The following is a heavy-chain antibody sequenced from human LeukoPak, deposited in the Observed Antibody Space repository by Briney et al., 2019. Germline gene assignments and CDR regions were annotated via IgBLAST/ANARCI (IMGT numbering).Heavy chain of an antibody. CDR3: TTAERRYYSHDF. CDR1: GLSFSTAW. V-gene: IGHV3-15*01. Sequence: GESLRLSCTVSGLSFSTAWISWIRQAPGKGLGWVGRIKSNTDGGTVNYAAPVKGRFTISRDDSKNTVFLQMNSLETEDTAMYFCTTAERRYYSHDFWGQGTLVTVSS. D-gene: IGHD3-10*01. J-gene: IGHJ4*02. CDR2: IKSNTDGGTV.